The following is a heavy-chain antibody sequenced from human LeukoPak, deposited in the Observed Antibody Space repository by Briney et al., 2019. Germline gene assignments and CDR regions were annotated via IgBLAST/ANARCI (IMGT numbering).Heavy chain of an antibody. V-gene: IGHV3-48*03. D-gene: IGHD5-24*01. CDR1: GFTFSSYA. J-gene: IGHJ4*02. CDR3: ARGALEMATITSPYYFDY. Sequence: GGSLRLSCSASGFTFSSYAMSWVRQAPGKGLEWVSGISSSGSTIYYADSVKGRFTISRDNAKNSLYLQMNSLRAEDTAVYYCARGALEMATITSPYYFDYWGQGTLVTVSS. CDR2: ISSSGSTI.